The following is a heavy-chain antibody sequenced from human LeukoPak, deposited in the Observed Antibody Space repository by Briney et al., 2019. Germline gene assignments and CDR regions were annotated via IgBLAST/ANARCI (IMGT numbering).Heavy chain of an antibody. D-gene: IGHD5-18*01. CDR1: GFTFDDYG. CDR2: INNSGVHT. J-gene: IGHJ4*02. Sequence: QPGGPLRLSCAASGFTFDDYGMSWVRQAPGKRLEWVSIINNSGVHTSYADSVKGRFTISRDNSKNTLYLQMNSLRAEDTAVYHCAKAAYNYGPFDYWGQGTLVLVSS. CDR3: AKAAYNYGPFDY. V-gene: IGHV3-23*01.